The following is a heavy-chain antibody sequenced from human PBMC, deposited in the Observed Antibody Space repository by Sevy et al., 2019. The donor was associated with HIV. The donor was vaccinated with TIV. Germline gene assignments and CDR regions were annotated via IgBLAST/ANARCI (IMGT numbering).Heavy chain of an antibody. Sequence: ASVKVSCKASGGTFSSYAISWVRQAPGQGLEWMGGIIPIFGTANYAQKFQGRVTITADESTSTAYMELSSLRSEDTVVYYCARARGYYGSGSYYYWGQGTLVTVSS. D-gene: IGHD3-10*01. CDR3: ARARGYYGSGSYYY. CDR1: GGTFSSYA. J-gene: IGHJ4*02. V-gene: IGHV1-69*13. CDR2: IIPIFGTA.